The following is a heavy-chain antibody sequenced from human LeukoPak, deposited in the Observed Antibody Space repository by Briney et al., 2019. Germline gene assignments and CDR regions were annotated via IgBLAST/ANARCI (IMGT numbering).Heavy chain of an antibody. CDR1: GGSISSSSYF. D-gene: IGHD2-8*02. CDR3: ARGGVLYNWFDP. V-gene: IGHV4-39*07. Sequence: ASETLSLTCTVSGGSISSSSYFWAWTRQPPGKGLEWIGSIYYSGSTYDNPSLKSRVTISVDTSKNQFSLKLSSVTAADTAVYYCARGGVLYNWFDPWGQGTLVTVSS. J-gene: IGHJ5*02. CDR2: IYYSGST.